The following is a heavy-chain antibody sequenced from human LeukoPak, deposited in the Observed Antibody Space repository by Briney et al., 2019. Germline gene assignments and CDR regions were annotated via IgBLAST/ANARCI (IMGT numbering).Heavy chain of an antibody. CDR3: ARSAGWWSLDY. D-gene: IGHD2-8*02. V-gene: IGHV4-4*02. CDR1: GDSISSRNW. CDR2: ISHGGST. J-gene: IGHJ4*02. Sequence: PSETLSLTCAVSGDSISSRNWWNWVRQPPGKGLDWIGGISHGGSTKYNPSLKNRVTISKDNSKNEFSLKLNSVTAADTAVCYCARSAGWWSLDYWGQGALVTVSA.